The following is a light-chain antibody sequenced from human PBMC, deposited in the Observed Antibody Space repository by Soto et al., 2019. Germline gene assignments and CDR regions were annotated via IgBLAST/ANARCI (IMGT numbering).Light chain of an antibody. CDR3: QHYNSWPLT. J-gene: IGKJ4*01. CDR2: GSS. CDR1: QSINSN. Sequence: EIVMTQSPVGLSVSPGERVTLSCRASQSINSNLAWYQQKPGQAPRLLIYGSSTRATGIPARFSGSGSGTEFSLTISSLQSEDFAVYYCQHYNSWPLTFGGGTKVEIK. V-gene: IGKV3-15*01.